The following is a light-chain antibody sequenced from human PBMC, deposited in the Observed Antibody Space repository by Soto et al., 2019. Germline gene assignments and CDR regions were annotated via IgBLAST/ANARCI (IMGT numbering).Light chain of an antibody. J-gene: IGKJ5*01. CDR3: QQNYNTLMT. CDR2: GAS. Sequence: DIQKTHSPSSLSASIGVRVTITCLASQSISRYLNWYQQEPGKAPKLLIYGASTLQRGVPSRFSGSGSGTDFTLTFSSLQPEDFTTYYCQQNYNTLMTFGQGTRLEIK. CDR1: QSISRY. V-gene: IGKV1-39*01.